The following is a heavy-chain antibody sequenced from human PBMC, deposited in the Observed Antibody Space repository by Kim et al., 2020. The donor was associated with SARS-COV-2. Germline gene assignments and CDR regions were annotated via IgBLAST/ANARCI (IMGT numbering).Heavy chain of an antibody. Sequence: SSNPSLESRVSISVDPSNNQFSLRLSSVTAADTAVYYCARGRGIVVGLDYWGQGTLVTVSS. D-gene: IGHD3-22*01. J-gene: IGHJ4*02. V-gene: IGHV4-31*02. CDR3: ARGRGIVVGLDY.